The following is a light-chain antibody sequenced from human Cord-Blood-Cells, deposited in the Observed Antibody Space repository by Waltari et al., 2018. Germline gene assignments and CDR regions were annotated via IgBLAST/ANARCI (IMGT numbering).Light chain of an antibody. J-gene: IGKJ1*01. CDR2: GAS. CDR1: QSVSSSY. Sequence: EIVLTQSPGTLSLSPGERATLSCRASQSVSSSYLAWYQQNPGQAPRRLLYGASSRATGIPDSFSGSGSGTDFTLTISRLEPEDFAVYYCQQYGSSPWTFGQVTKVEIK. V-gene: IGKV3-20*01. CDR3: QQYGSSPWT.